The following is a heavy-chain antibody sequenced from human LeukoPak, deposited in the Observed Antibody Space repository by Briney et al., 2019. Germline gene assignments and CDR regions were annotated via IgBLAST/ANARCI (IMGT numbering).Heavy chain of an antibody. Sequence: GGSLRLSCAASGFTFSTYEMNWVRQAPGKGLEWVSYIISSGTTIYYADSVKGRFTISRDNAKNSLYLQMNSLRAGDTAVYYCARVLGGNGFDYWGQGTLVTVSS. J-gene: IGHJ4*02. CDR1: GFTFSTYE. CDR3: ARVLGGNGFDY. D-gene: IGHD4-23*01. V-gene: IGHV3-48*03. CDR2: IISSGTTI.